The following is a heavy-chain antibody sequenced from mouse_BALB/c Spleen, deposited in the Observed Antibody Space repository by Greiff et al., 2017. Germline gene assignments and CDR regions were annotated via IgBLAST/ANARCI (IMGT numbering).Heavy chain of an antibody. CDR2: INPISGYT. CDR1: DYTFTSYT. CDR3: ARPTMKVDY. J-gene: IGHJ2*01. V-gene: IGHV1-4*02. Sequence: QVQLKESAAELARPGASVKMYCKASDYTFTSYTMPWVKQRPGQGLEWIGYINPISGYTEYNQKFKDKTTLTADKSSSTAYMQLSSLTSEDSAVYYCARPTMKVDYWGQGTTLTDSS.